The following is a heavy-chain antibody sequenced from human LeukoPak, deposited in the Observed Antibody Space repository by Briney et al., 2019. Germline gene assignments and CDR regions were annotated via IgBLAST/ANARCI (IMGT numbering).Heavy chain of an antibody. Sequence: GASVKVSCKASGYTFTSYYMHWVRQAPGQGLEWMGCINPNSGGTNYAQKFQGRVTMTRDTSISTAYMELSRLRSDDTAVYYCASLTYYDIFPDTFDIWGQGTMVTVSS. J-gene: IGHJ3*02. CDR2: INPNSGGT. CDR1: GYTFTSYY. V-gene: IGHV1-2*02. CDR3: ASLTYYDIFPDTFDI. D-gene: IGHD3-9*01.